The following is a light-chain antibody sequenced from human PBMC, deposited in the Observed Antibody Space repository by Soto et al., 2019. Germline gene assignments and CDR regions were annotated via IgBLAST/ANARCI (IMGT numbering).Light chain of an antibody. J-gene: IGLJ1*01. CDR1: SSDVGGYNF. V-gene: IGLV2-14*01. CDR3: NSYTITSARV. Sequence: QSALTQPASVSGSPEQSITISCTGTSSDVGGYNFVSWYQHHPGKAPKLVIYEVSKRPSGISNRFSGSKSGNTATLTISGLQVEDEDDYYCNSYTITSARVFGTGTKVTV. CDR2: EVS.